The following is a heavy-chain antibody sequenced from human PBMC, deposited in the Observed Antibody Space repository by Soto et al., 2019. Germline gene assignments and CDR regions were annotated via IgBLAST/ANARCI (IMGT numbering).Heavy chain of an antibody. Sequence: GGSLRLSCAASGFTVSSNYMSWVRQAPGKGLEWVSVIYSGGTTYYADSVKGRFTISRDNSKNTLYLQMSSLRAEDTAVYYCARGYYDSSGDSKSFYYWGQGTLVTVSS. J-gene: IGHJ4*02. CDR1: GFTVSSNY. CDR2: IYSGGTT. CDR3: ARGYYDSSGDSKSFYY. V-gene: IGHV3-66*01. D-gene: IGHD3-22*01.